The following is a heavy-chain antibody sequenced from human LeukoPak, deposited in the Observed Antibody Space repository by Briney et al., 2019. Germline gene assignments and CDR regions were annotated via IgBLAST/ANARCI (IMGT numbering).Heavy chain of an antibody. CDR3: ARVYYYGSGSYYHYYYYMDV. D-gene: IGHD3-10*01. J-gene: IGHJ6*03. CDR1: GYTFTSYG. CDR2: ISAYNGNT. V-gene: IGHV1-18*01. Sequence: ASVKVSCKASGYTFTSYGISWVRQAPGQGLEWMGWISAYNGNTNYAQKLQGRVTMTTDTSTSTAYMELRSLRSDDTAVYYCARVYYYGSGSYYHYYYYMDVWGKGTTVTVSS.